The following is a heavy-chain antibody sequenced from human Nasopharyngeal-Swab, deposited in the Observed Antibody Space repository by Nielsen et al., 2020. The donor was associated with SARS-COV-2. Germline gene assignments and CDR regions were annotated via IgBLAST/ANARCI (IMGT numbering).Heavy chain of an antibody. J-gene: IGHJ2*01. CDR2: IYYSGST. D-gene: IGHD3/OR15-3a*01. CDR1: GGSISRYY. CDR3: AGEAGTGDFDL. V-gene: IGHV4-59*13. Sequence: SETLSLTCTVSGGSISRYYWSWIRQPPGKGLEWIGLIYYSGSTYYSPSLKSRVTTSIDTSKNQFSLNLSSVTAADTAMYYCAGEAGTGDFDLWGRGTLVTVSS.